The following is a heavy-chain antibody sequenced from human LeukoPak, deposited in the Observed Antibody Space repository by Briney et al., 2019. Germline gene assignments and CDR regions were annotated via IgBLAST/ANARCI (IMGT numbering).Heavy chain of an antibody. CDR1: GFTFSRYS. Sequence: GGSLRLCCAASGFTFSRYSMKWVCQAPGRGLKWRSSISSSRGYIYYADSVKGRFTISRDNAKNSLYLQMNSLRAEDTAVYYCARGSSDYWGQGTLVTVSS. CDR2: ISSSRGYI. J-gene: IGHJ4*02. CDR3: ARGSSDY. D-gene: IGHD1-26*01. V-gene: IGHV3-21*01.